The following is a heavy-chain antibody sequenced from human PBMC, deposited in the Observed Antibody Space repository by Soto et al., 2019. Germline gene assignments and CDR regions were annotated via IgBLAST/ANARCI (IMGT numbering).Heavy chain of an antibody. Sequence: GVSLRLSCATSGFAFQSYSMNWVRQAPGKGLEWISYISHGSYGSSTIHYADSVKGRFTISRDEAKNSLYLQMNSLRDEDTAVYYCARVNGDYVPIDYWGAGALVTVSS. J-gene: IGHJ4*02. CDR2: ISHGSYGSSTI. D-gene: IGHD4-17*01. CDR1: GFAFQSYS. V-gene: IGHV3-48*02. CDR3: ARVNGDYVPIDY.